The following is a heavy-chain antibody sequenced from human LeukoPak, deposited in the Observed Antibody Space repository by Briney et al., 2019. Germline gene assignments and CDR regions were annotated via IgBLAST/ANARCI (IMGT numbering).Heavy chain of an antibody. D-gene: IGHD2-2*01. CDR2: INPYSGGT. CDR1: GYIFPNFY. J-gene: IGHJ4*02. CDR3: ARGYQFGGIIYFDY. Sequence: GGSVKVSCKASGYIFPNFYMHWVRQAPGQGLEWMGWINPYSGGTEYPQRFQGRVTLTRDTSISTAYMELTRLTADDTAIYYCARGYQFGGIIYFDYWGQGALVTVSS. V-gene: IGHV1-2*02.